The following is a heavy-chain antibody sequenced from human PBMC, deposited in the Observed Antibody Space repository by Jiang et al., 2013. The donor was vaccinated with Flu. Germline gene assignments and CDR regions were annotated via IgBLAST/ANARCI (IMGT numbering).Heavy chain of an antibody. D-gene: IGHD3-22*01. J-gene: IGHJ6*02. CDR3: ARDKSGSNYGMDV. V-gene: IGHV3-21*01. Sequence: LRLSCAASGFTFSDYNMNWVRQAPGKGLEWVASISGSTSYIYYADSVKGRFTISRDNAKNSLHLQMSSLRAEDTAVYYCARDKSGSNYGMDVWGQGTTVTFSS. CDR2: ISGSTSYI. CDR1: GFTFSDYN.